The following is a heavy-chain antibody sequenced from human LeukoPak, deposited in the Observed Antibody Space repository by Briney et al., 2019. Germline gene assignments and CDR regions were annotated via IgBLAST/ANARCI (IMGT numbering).Heavy chain of an antibody. D-gene: IGHD3-3*01. V-gene: IGHV3-48*01. CDR3: ARDWRLALDY. CDR1: GFTFKSFS. CDR2: ISSNSGVK. J-gene: IGHJ4*02. Sequence: PGGSLRLSCGGSGFTFKSFSMHWVRQAPGKGLEWVSDISSNSGVKSYADSVKGRFTISRDNAKNSLYLQMNSLRAEDMAVYYCARDWRLALDYWGQGTLVTVSS.